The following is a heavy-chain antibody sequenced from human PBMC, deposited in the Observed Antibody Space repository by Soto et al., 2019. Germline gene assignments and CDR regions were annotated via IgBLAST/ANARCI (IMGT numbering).Heavy chain of an antibody. V-gene: IGHV3-64D*06. D-gene: IGHD2-15*01. Sequence: EVQLVESGGGLVQPGGPLGPSCSPSAFIFGESKIYGFGQVPGKGLGAISAVSTSGRSTYYADSVKDRFTISRDNSKNTLFLQMGSLRPEDTAIYYCVKQAHGLDGVAFDYWGQGTQVTVAS. CDR3: VKQAHGLDGVAFDY. J-gene: IGHJ4*02. CDR2: VSTSGRST. CDR1: AFIFGESK.